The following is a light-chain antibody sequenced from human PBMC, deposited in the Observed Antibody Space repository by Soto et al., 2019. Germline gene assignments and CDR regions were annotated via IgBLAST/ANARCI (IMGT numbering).Light chain of an antibody. J-gene: IGKJ1*01. V-gene: IGKV1-5*03. CDR3: QQHKTYPWT. Sequence: DIQMTQSPSTLSASVGDRVTISCRASQTISSWLAWYQQKPGKAPKLLIYEASSLESGFPSRFSGSGSGTEFTLTITSLQPDDFAIYYCQQHKTYPWTFGQGTKVEIK. CDR1: QTISSW. CDR2: EAS.